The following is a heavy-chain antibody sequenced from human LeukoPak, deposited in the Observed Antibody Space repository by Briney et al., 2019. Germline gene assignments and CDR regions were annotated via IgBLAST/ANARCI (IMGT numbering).Heavy chain of an antibody. D-gene: IGHD3-22*01. Sequence: GRSLRLSCAASGFTFRSYEMNWVRQAPGKGLEWVSYITSSGNTIYYADSVKGRFTISRDNAKNSLYLQMNSLRAEDTAVYYCARANYYDISGYDYWGQGTLVTVSS. J-gene: IGHJ4*02. CDR1: GFTFRSYE. V-gene: IGHV3-48*03. CDR3: ARANYYDISGYDY. CDR2: ITSSGNTI.